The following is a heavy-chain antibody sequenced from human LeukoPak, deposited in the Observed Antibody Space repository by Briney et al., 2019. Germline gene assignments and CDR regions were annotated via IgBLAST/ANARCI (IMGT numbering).Heavy chain of an antibody. J-gene: IGHJ4*02. Sequence: GGSLRLSCAASGFTFSSYAMSWVRQAPGKGLEWVSAISGSGGSTYYADSVKGRFTISRDNAKNSLYLEMNSLRAEDTAVYYCTAPGRGRGGYDFEYWGQGTLVTVSS. CDR3: TAPGRGRGGYDFEY. V-gene: IGHV3-23*01. CDR1: GFTFSSYA. D-gene: IGHD6-19*01. CDR2: ISGSGGST.